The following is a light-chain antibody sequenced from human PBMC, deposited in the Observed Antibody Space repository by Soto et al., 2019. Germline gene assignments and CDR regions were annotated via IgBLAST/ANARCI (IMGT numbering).Light chain of an antibody. Sequence: DIQMTQSPSPLSASVGDRVTMTCRASQTISTYLNWYQQKPGKAPKLLIYGASSLQSGVPSRFSGSGSGTEFTLTISSLQPDDFAVYYCQQYNDWPRTFGQGTKVDIK. CDR3: QQYNDWPRT. J-gene: IGKJ1*01. CDR2: GAS. CDR1: QTISTY. V-gene: IGKV1-39*01.